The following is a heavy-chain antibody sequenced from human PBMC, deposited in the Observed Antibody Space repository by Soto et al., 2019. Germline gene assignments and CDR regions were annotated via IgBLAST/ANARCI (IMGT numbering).Heavy chain of an antibody. CDR2: INPSGGST. D-gene: IGHD3-16*01. Sequence: QVQLVQSGAEVKKPGASVKVSCKASGYTFTSYYMHWVRQAPGQGLEWMGIINPSGGSTSYAKKIQGRVTRTRDTSTSTVYMELSSLRSEGTAVYYCARVPRGGGGWFDPWGQGTLVTVSS. CDR3: ARVPRGGGGWFDP. V-gene: IGHV1-46*01. CDR1: GYTFTSYY. J-gene: IGHJ5*02.